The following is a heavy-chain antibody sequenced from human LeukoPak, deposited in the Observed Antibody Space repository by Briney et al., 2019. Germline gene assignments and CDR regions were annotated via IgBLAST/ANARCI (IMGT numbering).Heavy chain of an antibody. D-gene: IGHD3-16*02. CDR3: TTGVMITFGGVIVFDY. V-gene: IGHV3-15*01. CDR1: GFTFSNTW. Sequence: GGSLRLSCAASGFTFSNTWMSWVRQAPGKGLEWVGRTKSKTDGGTTDYAAPVKGRFTISRDDSKNTLYLQMNSLKTEDTGVYYCTTGVMITFGGVIVFDYWGQGTLVTVSS. J-gene: IGHJ4*02. CDR2: TKSKTDGGTT.